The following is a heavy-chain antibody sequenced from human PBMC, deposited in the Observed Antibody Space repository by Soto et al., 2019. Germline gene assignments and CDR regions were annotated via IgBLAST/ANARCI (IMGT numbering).Heavy chain of an antibody. J-gene: IGHJ4*03. CDR3: ARVHVMVVAGSTFDY. V-gene: IGHV4-38-2*02. CDR1: GDSISSGSY. D-gene: IGHD6-19*01. CDR2: ICHGGPT. Sequence: SETLSLTCTVSGDSISSGSYWGWIRQPPGERPEWLGSICHGGPTFYNPSLKSRVSISVDSSKNQFSLSLTSVTAADTATYYCARVHVMVVAGSTFDYWGPGTLVTVSS.